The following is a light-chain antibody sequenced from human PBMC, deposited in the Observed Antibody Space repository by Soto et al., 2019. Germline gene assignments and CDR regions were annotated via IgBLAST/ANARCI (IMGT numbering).Light chain of an antibody. V-gene: IGLV1-40*01. CDR1: STNIGAGYD. CDR3: QSYDSSLSGSVV. Sequence: QSVLTQPPSVSGAPGQTVTISCTGSSTNIGAGYDVHWYQQLPGTAPKLLIYGNSNRPSGVPDRFSGSKSGTSASLAITGLQAEDEDDYYCQSYDSSLSGSVVFGGGTKLTVL. CDR2: GNS. J-gene: IGLJ2*01.